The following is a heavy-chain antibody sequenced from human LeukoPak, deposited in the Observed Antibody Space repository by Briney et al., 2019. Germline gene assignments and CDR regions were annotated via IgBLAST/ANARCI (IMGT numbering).Heavy chain of an antibody. CDR1: GVAINSVTYS. CDR3: ARRGFVNSDYSFDY. J-gene: IGHJ4*02. V-gene: IGHV4-39*01. D-gene: IGHD4-11*01. CDR2: ISYSETT. Sequence: SETLSLTCTVSGVAINSVTYSWAWIRQPPEKGLEWIRYISYSETTTYNPSLKSRVAISIDTSKNQFSLKLSSVTAADTAVYYCARRGFVNSDYSFDYWGQGALVTVSS.